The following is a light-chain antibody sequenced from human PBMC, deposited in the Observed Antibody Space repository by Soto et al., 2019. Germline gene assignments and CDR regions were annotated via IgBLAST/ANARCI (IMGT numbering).Light chain of an antibody. CDR2: GAS. CDR1: QSVSSQ. J-gene: IGKJ1*01. CDR3: QNYNNMPRT. Sequence: EIVMTQSPATLSVSPGERASLSCRASQSVSSQLAWYQQKTGQANRLLIYGASTTATGIPARFSGSGSGPDFTLTIISLQSEDVAVYYCQNYNNMPRTFGQGTKVEIK. V-gene: IGKV3-15*01.